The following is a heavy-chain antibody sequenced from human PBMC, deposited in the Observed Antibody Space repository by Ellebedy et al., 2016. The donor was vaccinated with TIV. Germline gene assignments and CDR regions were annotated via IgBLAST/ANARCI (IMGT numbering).Heavy chain of an antibody. J-gene: IGHJ2*01. CDR2: ISAYNGNT. D-gene: IGHD3-10*02. CDR3: ARDHMFGGHLVQYWYFDL. CDR1: GYTFTSYG. Sequence: AASVKVSCKASGYTFTSYGISWVRQAPGQGLEWMGWISAYNGNTNYAQKLQGRVIMTTDTSTSTAYMELRSLRSDDTAVYFCARDHMFGGHLVQYWYFDLWGRGTLVTASS. V-gene: IGHV1-18*01.